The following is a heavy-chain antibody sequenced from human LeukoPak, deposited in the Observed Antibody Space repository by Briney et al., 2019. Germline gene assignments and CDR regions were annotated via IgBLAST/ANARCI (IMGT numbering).Heavy chain of an antibody. CDR1: GYTFTSYA. Sequence: ASVKVSCKASGYTFTSYALNWVRQAPGQGLEWIGWINTNTGNPTYAQGLTGRFVFSLDTSVSTAYLQISSLKDEDTAVYYCARARSAYYGSGTQQWGQGTLVTVSS. D-gene: IGHD3-10*01. CDR2: INTNTGNP. V-gene: IGHV7-4-1*02. CDR3: ARARSAYYGSGTQQ. J-gene: IGHJ4*02.